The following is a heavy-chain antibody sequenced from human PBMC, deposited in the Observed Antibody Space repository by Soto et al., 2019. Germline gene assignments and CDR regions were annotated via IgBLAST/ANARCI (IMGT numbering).Heavy chain of an antibody. CDR1: SGSLSGYY. D-gene: IGHD6-6*01. Sequence: SETLSLTCSLYSGSLSGYYWRWIRQPPGKGLEWIGEISPSGTTNYSPSLKSRVSISVDTSKNQFSLNLTSLTAADTAVYYCARAPKVSGSAQTRPDFWGQGSLVTVSS. J-gene: IGHJ4*02. CDR3: ARAPKVSGSAQTRPDF. CDR2: ISPSGTT. V-gene: IGHV4-34*01.